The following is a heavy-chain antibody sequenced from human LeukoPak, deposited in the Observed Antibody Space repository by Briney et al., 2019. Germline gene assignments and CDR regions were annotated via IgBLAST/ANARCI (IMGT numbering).Heavy chain of an antibody. D-gene: IGHD6-6*01. CDR1: GYTFTGYY. CDR2: INPNSGGT. CDR3: ARDALVDASGDY. V-gene: IGHV1-2*02. J-gene: IGHJ4*02. Sequence: ASVKVSFKASGYTFTGYYMHWVRQAPGQGLEWMGWINPNSGGTNYAQKFQGRVTMTKDTSISTAYMELSRLRSDDTAVYYCARDALVDASGDYWGQGTLVTVSS.